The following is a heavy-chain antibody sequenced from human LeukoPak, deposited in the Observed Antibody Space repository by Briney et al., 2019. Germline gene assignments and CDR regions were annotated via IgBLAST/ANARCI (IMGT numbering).Heavy chain of an antibody. V-gene: IGHV4-61*01. CDR1: GGSVSSGSYY. D-gene: IGHD1-26*01. CDR2: IYYSGST. Sequence: SETLSLTCTVSGGSVSSGSYYWSWIRQPPGKGPEWIGYIYYSGSTNYNPSLKSRVTISVDTSKNQFSLKLSSVTAADTAVYYCARGSGSYFPVDYWGQETLVTVSS. J-gene: IGHJ4*02. CDR3: ARGSGSYFPVDY.